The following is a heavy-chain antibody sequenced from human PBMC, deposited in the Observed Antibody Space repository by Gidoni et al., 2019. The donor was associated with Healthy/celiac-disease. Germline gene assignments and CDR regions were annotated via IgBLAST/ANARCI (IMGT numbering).Heavy chain of an antibody. J-gene: IGHJ4*02. Sequence: EVQLVEPGGGLVQPGRSLRLSCTASGFTFGDYAMSWVRQAPGKGLEWVGFIRSKAYGGTTEYAASVKGRFTISRDDSKSIAYLQMNSLKTEDTAVYYCTRDLEDYWGQGTLVTVSS. CDR2: IRSKAYGGTT. CDR3: TRDLEDY. V-gene: IGHV3-49*04. D-gene: IGHD3-3*01. CDR1: GFTFGDYA.